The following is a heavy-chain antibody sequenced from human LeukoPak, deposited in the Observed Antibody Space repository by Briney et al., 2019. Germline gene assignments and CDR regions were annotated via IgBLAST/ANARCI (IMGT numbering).Heavy chain of an antibody. Sequence: PGGSLRLSCAASGFTVSSKYMSWVRQAPGKGLEWVSVIYSGGSTYYADSVKGRFTISRHNSKNTLYLQMNSLRAEDTAVYYCAGSSGWLPSSHFDYWGQGTLVTVSS. J-gene: IGHJ4*02. CDR1: GFTVSSKY. CDR3: AGSSGWLPSSHFDY. D-gene: IGHD6-19*01. CDR2: IYSGGST. V-gene: IGHV3-53*04.